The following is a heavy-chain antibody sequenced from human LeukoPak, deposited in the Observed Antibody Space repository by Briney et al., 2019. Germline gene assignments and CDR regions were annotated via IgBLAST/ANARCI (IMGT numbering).Heavy chain of an antibody. Sequence: KSSETLSLTCTVSGGSISSYYWSWIRQPPGKGLEWIGYIYYSGSTNYNPSLKSRVTISVDTSKNQFSLKLSSVTAADTAVYYCARAREWSPDYWGQGTLVTVSS. D-gene: IGHD3-3*01. CDR3: ARAREWSPDY. J-gene: IGHJ4*02. CDR1: GGSISSYY. V-gene: IGHV4-59*01. CDR2: IYYSGST.